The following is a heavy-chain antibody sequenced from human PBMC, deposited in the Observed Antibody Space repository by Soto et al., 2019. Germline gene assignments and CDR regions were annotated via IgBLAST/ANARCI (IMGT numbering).Heavy chain of an antibody. D-gene: IGHD2-15*01. J-gene: IGHJ6*02. Sequence: SVKVSCKASGGTFSSYAIGWVRQAPGQGLEWMGGIIPIFGTANYAQKFQGRVTITADKSTSTAYMELSSLRSEDTAVYYCARDYDLGYCSGGSCYSGGYYYGMDVWGQGTTVTVSS. V-gene: IGHV1-69*06. CDR3: ARDYDLGYCSGGSCYSGGYYYGMDV. CDR1: GGTFSSYA. CDR2: IIPIFGTA.